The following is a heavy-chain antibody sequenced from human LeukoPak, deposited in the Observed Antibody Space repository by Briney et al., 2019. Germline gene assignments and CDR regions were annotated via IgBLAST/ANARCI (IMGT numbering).Heavy chain of an antibody. D-gene: IGHD4-17*01. CDR3: AREATVTPMGSNNWFDP. CDR1: GGSISSGPYF. J-gene: IGHJ5*02. Sequence: SETLSLTCSVSGGSISSGPYFWSWIRQPPGKGLEWIGYIYHSGSTYYNPSLKSRVTISVDTSKNQFSLKLSSVTAADTAVYYCAREATVTPMGSNNWFDPWGQGTLVTVSS. CDR2: IYHSGST. V-gene: IGHV4-30-2*01.